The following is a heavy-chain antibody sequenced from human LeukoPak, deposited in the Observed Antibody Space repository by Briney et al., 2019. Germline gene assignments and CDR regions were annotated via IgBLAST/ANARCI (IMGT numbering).Heavy chain of an antibody. V-gene: IGHV1-18*04. J-gene: IGHJ4*02. CDR2: ISAYNGNT. CDR1: GYTFTGYY. D-gene: IGHD3-10*01. CDR3: ARVSLLWFGESAAHFDY. Sequence: ASVKVSCKASGYTFTGYYMHWVRQAPGQGLEWMGWISAYNGNTNYAQKLQGRVTMTTDTSTSTAYMELRSLRSDDTAVYYCARVSLLWFGESAAHFDYWGQGTLVTVSS.